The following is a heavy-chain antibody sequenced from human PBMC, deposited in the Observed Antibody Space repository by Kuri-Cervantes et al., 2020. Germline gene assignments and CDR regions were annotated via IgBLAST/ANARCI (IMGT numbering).Heavy chain of an antibody. D-gene: IGHD5-12*01. Sequence: GGSLRLSCAASGFTFSSYAMSWVRQAPGKGLEWVSSISSSSSYIYYAGSVKGRFTISRDNAKNSLYLQMNSLRAEDTAVYYCARDQVPYSGYDSPFDYWGQGTLVTVSS. CDR2: ISSSSSYI. CDR1: GFTFSSYA. J-gene: IGHJ4*02. CDR3: ARDQVPYSGYDSPFDY. V-gene: IGHV3-21*01.